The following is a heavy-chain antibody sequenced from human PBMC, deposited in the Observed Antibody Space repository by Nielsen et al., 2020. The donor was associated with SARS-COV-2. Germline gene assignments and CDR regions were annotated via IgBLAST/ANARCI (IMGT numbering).Heavy chain of an antibody. CDR1: GYTLTELS. CDR2: FDPEDGET. Sequence: ASVKVSCKVSGYTLTELSMHWVRQAPGKGLEWMGGFDPEDGETIYAQKFQGRVTMTEDTSTDTAYMELSSLRSEDTAVYYCATEWETGRPFDYWGQGTLVTVSS. J-gene: IGHJ4*02. CDR3: ATEWETGRPFDY. V-gene: IGHV1-24*01. D-gene: IGHD1-26*01.